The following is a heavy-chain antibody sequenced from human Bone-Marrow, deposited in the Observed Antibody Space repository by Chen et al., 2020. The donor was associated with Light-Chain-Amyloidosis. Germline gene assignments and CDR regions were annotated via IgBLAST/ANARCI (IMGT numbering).Heavy chain of an antibody. Sequence: QVQLQESGPGLVKPSETLSLTCGVSGYSISSGYYGGWVRQPPGKGLQWIANIYHTGPTYFNPSLKSRVTISTDTSKNQFSLRLSSVTAADTAIYYCARAGGSYTGQFDYWGQGTLVAISS. CDR3: ARAGGSYTGQFDY. CDR1: GYSISSGYY. CDR2: IYHTGPT. J-gene: IGHJ4*02. D-gene: IGHD1-26*01. V-gene: IGHV4-38-2*01.